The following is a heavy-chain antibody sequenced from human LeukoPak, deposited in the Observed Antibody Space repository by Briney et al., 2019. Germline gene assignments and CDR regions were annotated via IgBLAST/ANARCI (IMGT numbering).Heavy chain of an antibody. CDR1: GFTFSSYA. CDR2: ISGSGGST. J-gene: IGHJ4*02. V-gene: IGHV3-23*01. CDR3: AKDSYVREPKWRVH. D-gene: IGHD1-26*01. Sequence: GGYLRLSCAASGFTFSSYAMSWVRQAPGKGLEWVSAISGSGGSTYYADSVKGRFTISRDNSKNTLYLQMNSLRAEDTAVYYCAKDSYVREPKWRVHWGQGTLVTVSS.